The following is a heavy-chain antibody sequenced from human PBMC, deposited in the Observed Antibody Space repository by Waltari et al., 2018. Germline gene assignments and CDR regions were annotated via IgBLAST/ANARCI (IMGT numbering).Heavy chain of an antibody. V-gene: IGHV3-30-3*01. Sequence: QVQLVESGGGGVQPGRSLRLSCAASGFTFSSHAMHWVRQAPGKGLEWVAVISYDGSNKYYADSVKGRFTISRDNSKNTLYLQMNSLRAEDTAVYYCAAMDVWGKGTTVTVSS. CDR3: AAMDV. CDR1: GFTFSSHA. J-gene: IGHJ6*04. CDR2: ISYDGSNK.